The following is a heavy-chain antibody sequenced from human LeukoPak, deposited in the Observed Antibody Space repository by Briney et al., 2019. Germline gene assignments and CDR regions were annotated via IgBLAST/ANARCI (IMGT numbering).Heavy chain of an antibody. CDR1: GGTFSSHA. J-gene: IGHJ4*02. D-gene: IGHD3-9*01. Sequence: ASVKVSCKASGGTFSSHAISWVRQAPGQGLEWMGRIIPTLGITNYAQKFQGRVTITADKSTNTAYMELSSLRSEDTAVYYCAISDDILTGYSNEYYFDYWGQGTLVTVSS. CDR2: IIPTLGIT. CDR3: AISDDILTGYSNEYYFDY. V-gene: IGHV1-69*04.